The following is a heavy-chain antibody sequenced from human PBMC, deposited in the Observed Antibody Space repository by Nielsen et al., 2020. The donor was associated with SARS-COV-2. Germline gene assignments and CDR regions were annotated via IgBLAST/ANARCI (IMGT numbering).Heavy chain of an antibody. CDR3: ARDLNSSGYYPSDAFDI. CDR1: GFTFSSYS. V-gene: IGHV3-21*01. J-gene: IGHJ3*02. Sequence: GGSLRLSCAASGFTFSSYSMNWVRQAPGKGLEWVSSISSSSSYIYYADSVKGRFTISRDNAKNSLYLQMNSLRAEDTAVYYCARDLNSSGYYPSDAFDIWGQGTMVTVS. D-gene: IGHD3-22*01. CDR2: ISSSSSYI.